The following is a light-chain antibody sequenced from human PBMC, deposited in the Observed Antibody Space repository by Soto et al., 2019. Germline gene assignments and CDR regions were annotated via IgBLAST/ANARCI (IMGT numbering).Light chain of an antibody. V-gene: IGLV2-8*01. CDR1: KNDIGVYDF. Sequence: QSALTQPPSASGSPGQSVTISCTGTKNDIGVYDFVSWYQHHPGKAPRLIIYEVVQRPSGVPDRFSGSKSGNTASLTVSGLQAEDEADYFCKSYAGSNNYVLGSGTK. CDR2: EVV. CDR3: KSYAGSNNYV. J-gene: IGLJ1*01.